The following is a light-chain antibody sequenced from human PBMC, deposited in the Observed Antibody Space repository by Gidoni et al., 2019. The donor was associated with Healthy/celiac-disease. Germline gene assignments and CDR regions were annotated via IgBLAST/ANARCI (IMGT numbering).Light chain of an antibody. CDR1: QSISSY. CDR3: QQSYSTLMCS. J-gene: IGKJ2*04. V-gene: IGKV1-39*01. Sequence: DIQMTQSPSSLSASVGDRVTITCRAIQSISSYLNWYQQKPGKAPKLLIYAASSLQSGVPSRFSGSGSGTDFTLTISSLQPEDFATYYCQQSYSTLMCSFGQGTKLEIK. CDR2: AAS.